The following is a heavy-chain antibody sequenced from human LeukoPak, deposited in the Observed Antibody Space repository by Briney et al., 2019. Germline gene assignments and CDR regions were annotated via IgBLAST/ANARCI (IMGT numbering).Heavy chain of an antibody. Sequence: PSETLSLTCTVSGGSISTDYWNWIRQPPGKGLEWIGYIYCSGSTNYNPSLKSRVTISVDTSKNQFSLKLSSVTAADTAVYYCARERAVTTYYYFDYWGQGTLVTVSS. CDR1: GGSISTDY. V-gene: IGHV4-59*01. D-gene: IGHD4-17*01. J-gene: IGHJ4*02. CDR2: IYCSGST. CDR3: ARERAVTTYYYFDY.